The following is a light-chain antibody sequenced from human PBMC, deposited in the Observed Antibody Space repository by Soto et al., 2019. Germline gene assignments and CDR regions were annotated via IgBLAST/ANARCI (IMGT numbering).Light chain of an antibody. V-gene: IGLV2-14*01. CDR2: DVS. CDR3: SSYTSSSPRV. Sequence: QSVLTQPASVSGSPGQSITISCTGTSSDVGGYNYVSWYQQHPGKAPKLMIYDVSTRPSGVSNRCSGSKSGNTASLTISGLQAEDEADYYCSSYTSSSPRVFGGGTKLTVL. CDR1: SSDVGGYNY. J-gene: IGLJ2*01.